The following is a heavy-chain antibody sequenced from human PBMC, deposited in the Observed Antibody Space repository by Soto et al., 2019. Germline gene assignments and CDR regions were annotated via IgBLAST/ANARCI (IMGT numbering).Heavy chain of an antibody. D-gene: IGHD6-6*01. CDR1: GYSFTSYW. J-gene: IGHJ6*02. CDR2: IDPSDSYT. Sequence: GESLKISCKGSGYSFTSYWISWVRQMPGKGLEWMGRIDPSDSYTNYSPSFQGHVTISADKSISTAYLQWSSLKASDTAMYYCANLYSSSSPTYYYYYGMDAWGQGTTVTVSS. V-gene: IGHV5-10-1*01. CDR3: ANLYSSSSPTYYYYYGMDA.